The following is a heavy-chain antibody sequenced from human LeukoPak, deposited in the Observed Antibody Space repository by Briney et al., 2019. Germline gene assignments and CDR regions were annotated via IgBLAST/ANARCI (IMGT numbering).Heavy chain of an antibody. CDR3: ARDRGRDYGGFDY. J-gene: IGHJ4*02. V-gene: IGHV3-33*01. CDR1: GFTFSSYG. Sequence: GGSLRLSCAASGFTFSSYGMHWVRQAPGKGLEWVAVIWYDGNNKYYTDSVKGRFTISRDDSKNTLYLQMNSLRAEDTAVYYCARDRGRDYGGFDYWGQGTLVTVSS. CDR2: IWYDGNNK. D-gene: IGHD4-23*01.